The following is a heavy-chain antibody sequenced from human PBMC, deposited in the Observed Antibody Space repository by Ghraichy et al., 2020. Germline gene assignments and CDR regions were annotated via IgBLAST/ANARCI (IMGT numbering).Heavy chain of an antibody. CDR3: AKDRSLAPDY. J-gene: IGHJ4*02. V-gene: IGHV3-30*18. CDR1: GFNFSNYG. CDR2: ISYDGTKK. Sequence: GESLNISCAASGFNFSNYGMHWVRQAPGKGLEWVAVISYDGTKKYYVDSVKGRFTLSRDNSKKTLYLQINSLRAEDTGVYYCAKDRSLAPDYWGQGALVTVSS.